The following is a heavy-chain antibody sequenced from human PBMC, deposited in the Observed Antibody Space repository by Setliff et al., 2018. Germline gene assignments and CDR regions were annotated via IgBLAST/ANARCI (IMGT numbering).Heavy chain of an antibody. CDR1: GYTFTGYY. CDR3: ARSNYDILTGNWFDP. J-gene: IGHJ5*02. D-gene: IGHD3-9*01. V-gene: IGHV1-2*02. CDR2: INPNSGGT. Sequence: ASVKVSCKASGYTFTGYYMHWVRQAPGQGLEWMGWINPNSGGTNYAQKFQGRVTMTRDTSISTAYMELSRLRSDDTAVYYCARSNYDILTGNWFDPWGQGTLVTVSS.